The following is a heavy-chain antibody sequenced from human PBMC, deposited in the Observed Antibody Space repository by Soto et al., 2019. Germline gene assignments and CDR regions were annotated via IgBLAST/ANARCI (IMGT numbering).Heavy chain of an antibody. Sequence: RPGGSLRLSCAASGFTFDDYGMSWVRQAPGKGLEWVSGINWNGGSTGYADSVKGRFTISRDNAKNSLYLQMNSLRAEDTTLYYCARVGVRRLIAAAPTYWYFDLWGRGTLVTVSS. CDR1: GFTFDDYG. CDR2: INWNGGST. V-gene: IGHV3-20*04. D-gene: IGHD6-13*01. J-gene: IGHJ2*01. CDR3: ARVGVRRLIAAAPTYWYFDL.